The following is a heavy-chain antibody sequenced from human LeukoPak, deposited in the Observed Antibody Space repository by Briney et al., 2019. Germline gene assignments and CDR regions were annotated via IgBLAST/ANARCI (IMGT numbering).Heavy chain of an antibody. V-gene: IGHV3-30*04. CDR2: ISYDGRTK. CDR3: ARANGWYGNYFDY. Sequence: GRSLRLSCAASGFTFNTYAMHWVRQAPGMGLGWVAVISYDGRTKYYRDSVAGRFTVSRDNSKNTLYVQMNSLRAEDTAVYYCARANGWYGNYFDYWGQGTLVTVSS. D-gene: IGHD6-19*01. CDR1: GFTFNTYA. J-gene: IGHJ4*02.